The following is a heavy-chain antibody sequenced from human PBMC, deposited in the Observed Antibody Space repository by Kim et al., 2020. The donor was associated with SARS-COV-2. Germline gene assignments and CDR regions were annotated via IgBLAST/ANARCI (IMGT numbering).Heavy chain of an antibody. Sequence: ASVKVSCKASGYTFTGYYLHWVRQAPGQGLEWMGSINPNSGGTNYAQKFQGRVTMTRDTSISTAYMELSRLRSDDTAVYYCARDLDYYDSSGYYYRHPFDIWGQGTMVTVSS. CDR1: GYTFTGYY. V-gene: IGHV1-2*02. CDR3: ARDLDYYDSSGYYYRHPFDI. J-gene: IGHJ3*02. D-gene: IGHD3-22*01. CDR2: INPNSGGT.